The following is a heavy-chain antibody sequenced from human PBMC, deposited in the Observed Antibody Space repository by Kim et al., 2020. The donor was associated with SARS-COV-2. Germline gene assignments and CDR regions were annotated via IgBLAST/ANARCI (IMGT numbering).Heavy chain of an antibody. CDR2: IYHSGST. V-gene: IGHV4-38-2*02. CDR3: ATGSNSRYYFDY. Sequence: SETLSLTCTVSGYAISSGYYWGWIRQTPGKGLEWIGSIYHSGSTYYNPSLKSRVSISVDTTKNQFSLKLSSMTAADTAVFYCATGSNSRYYFDYWGQGALVTVSS. J-gene: IGHJ4*02. D-gene: IGHD2-21*01. CDR1: GYAISSGYY.